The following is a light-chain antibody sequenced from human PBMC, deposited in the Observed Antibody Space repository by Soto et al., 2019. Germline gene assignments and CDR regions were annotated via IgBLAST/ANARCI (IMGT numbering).Light chain of an antibody. V-gene: IGLV2-8*01. J-gene: IGLJ1*01. CDR1: SSDVGGYNY. CDR3: SSYAGSSNV. Sequence: QSVLTQPPSASGSPGRSVAISCTGTSSDVGGYNYVSWYQQHPGKAPKLMIYEVNKRPSGVPDRFSGSKSGNTASLTVSGLQAEDEADYYCSSYAGSSNVFGTGNKVTV. CDR2: EVN.